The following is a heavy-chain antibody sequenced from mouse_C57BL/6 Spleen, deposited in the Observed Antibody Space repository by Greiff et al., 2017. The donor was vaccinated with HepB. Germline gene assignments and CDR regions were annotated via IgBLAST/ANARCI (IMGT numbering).Heavy chain of an antibody. J-gene: IGHJ4*01. Sequence: QVQLQQSGAELVRPGASVTLSCKASGYTFTDYEMHWVKQTPVHGLEWIGAIDPETGGTAYNQKFKGKAILTADKSSSTAYMELRSLTSEDSAVYYCTRRAYYSNLHAMDYWGQGTSVTVSS. CDR1: GYTFTDYE. D-gene: IGHD2-5*01. V-gene: IGHV1-15*01. CDR3: TRRAYYSNLHAMDY. CDR2: IDPETGGT.